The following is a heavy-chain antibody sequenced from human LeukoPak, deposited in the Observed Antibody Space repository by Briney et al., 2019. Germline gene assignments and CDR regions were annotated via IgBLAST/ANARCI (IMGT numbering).Heavy chain of an antibody. J-gene: IGHJ4*02. CDR3: ARDWGLYYDSSGYPTQSVY. D-gene: IGHD3-22*01. CDR2: ISGSGGST. Sequence: GGSLRLSCAASGFTFSSYAMSWVRQAPGKGLEWVSAISGSGGSTYYADSVKGRFTISRDNSKNTLYLQMNSLRAEDTAVYYCARDWGLYYDSSGYPTQSVYWGQGTLVTVSS. CDR1: GFTFSSYA. V-gene: IGHV3-23*01.